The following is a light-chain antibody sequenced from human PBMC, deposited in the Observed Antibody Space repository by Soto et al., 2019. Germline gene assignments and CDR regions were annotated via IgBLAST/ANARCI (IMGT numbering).Light chain of an antibody. CDR3: SSYSSKTPPYV. J-gene: IGLJ1*01. CDR2: EVT. CDR1: SSDIGGYNY. V-gene: IGLV2-14*01. Sequence: SVLAQPASVSGSPGQSITISCTGGSSDIGGYNYVSWYQQHPGRAPRLLILEVTNRPSGVPDRFSGSKSGNTASLIIRGLQAEDEADYFCSSYSSKTPPYVFGTGTKVTVL.